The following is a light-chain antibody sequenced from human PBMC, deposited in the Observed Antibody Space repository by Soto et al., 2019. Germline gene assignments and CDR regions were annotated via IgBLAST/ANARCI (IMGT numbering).Light chain of an antibody. CDR2: EVS. J-gene: IGLJ1*01. CDR3: SSYTSTSSRV. V-gene: IGLV2-14*01. Sequence: QSVLTQPASVSGYPGQAITISCTGTSSDVGGYNYVSWYQQHPGKAPKLMIYEVSNRPSGVSNRFSGSKSGNTASLTISGLQAEDEADYYCSSYTSTSSRVFGNGTKVTVL. CDR1: SSDVGGYNY.